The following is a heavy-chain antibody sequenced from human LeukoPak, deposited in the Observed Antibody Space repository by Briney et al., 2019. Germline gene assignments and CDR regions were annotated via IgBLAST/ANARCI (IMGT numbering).Heavy chain of an antibody. CDR2: IYYSGST. D-gene: IGHD1-14*01. V-gene: IGHV4-39*07. CDR3: ARGDSPGFDY. Sequence: PSETLSLTCTVSGGSISSSSYYWGWIRQPPGKGLEWIGSIYYSGSTYYNPSLKSRVTISVDTSKNQFSLKLSSVTAADTAVYYYARGDSPGFDYWGQGTLVTVSS. CDR1: GGSISSSSYY. J-gene: IGHJ4*02.